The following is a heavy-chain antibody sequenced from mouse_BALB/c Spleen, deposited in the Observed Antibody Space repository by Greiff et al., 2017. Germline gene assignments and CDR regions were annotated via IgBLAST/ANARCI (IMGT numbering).Heavy chain of an antibody. D-gene: IGHD2-14*01. CDR3: ARYDYRYDDGERRYDY. CDR1: GYSITSDYA. Sequence: EVQRVESGPGLVKPSQSLSLTCTVTGYSITSDYAWNWIRQFPGNKLEWMGYISYSGSTSYNPSLKSRISITRDTSKNQFFLQLNSVTTEDTATYYCARYDYRYDDGERRYDYWGQGTTLTVSS. J-gene: IGHJ2*01. V-gene: IGHV3-2*02. CDR2: ISYSGST.